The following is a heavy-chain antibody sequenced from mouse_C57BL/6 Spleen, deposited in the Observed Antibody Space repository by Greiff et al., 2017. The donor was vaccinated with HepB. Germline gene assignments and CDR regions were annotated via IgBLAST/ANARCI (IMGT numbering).Heavy chain of an antibody. CDR1: GYTFTGYW. J-gene: IGHJ2*01. CDR3: ARGSYDDY. V-gene: IGHV1-7*01. CDR2: INPSSGYT. Sequence: VQRVESGAELAKPGASVKLSCKASGYTFTGYWMHWVKQRPGQGLEWMGYINPSSGYTKYNQKFKDKATLTADKSSSTAYMPLSSLTYEDSAVYYCARGSYDDYWGQGTTLTVSS. D-gene: IGHD1-1*02.